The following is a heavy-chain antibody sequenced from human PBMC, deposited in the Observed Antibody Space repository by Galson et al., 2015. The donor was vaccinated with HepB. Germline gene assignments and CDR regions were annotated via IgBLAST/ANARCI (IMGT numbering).Heavy chain of an antibody. CDR1: GFTFSDYA. V-gene: IGHV3-30*04. CDR2: ISSDGNTK. CDR3: ARDFGNFGVPISAFDV. D-gene: IGHD3-3*01. J-gene: IGHJ3*01. Sequence: SLRLSCAASGFTFSDYAIHWVRQAPGQGLEWVTMISSDGNTKYYTDSVKGRFSFSGDNAKNTVYLQMNSLRPEDTAVYFCARDFGNFGVPISAFDVWGQGTMVTVSS.